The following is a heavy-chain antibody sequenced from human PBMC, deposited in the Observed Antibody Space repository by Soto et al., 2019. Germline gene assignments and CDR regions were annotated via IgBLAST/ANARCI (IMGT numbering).Heavy chain of an antibody. CDR1: GGSISSGDYY. CDR3: ARHSLALRKNNWFDH. V-gene: IGHV4-30-4*02. J-gene: IGHJ5*02. Sequence: SETLSLTCTVSGGSISSGDYYWSRIRQPPGKGLEWIGYIYYSGSTYYNPSLKSRVTMSVDTSKNQFSLRLRSVDAADTALYFCARHSLALRKNNWFDHWGQGIMVTVSS. CDR2: IYYSGST. D-gene: IGHD3-3*02.